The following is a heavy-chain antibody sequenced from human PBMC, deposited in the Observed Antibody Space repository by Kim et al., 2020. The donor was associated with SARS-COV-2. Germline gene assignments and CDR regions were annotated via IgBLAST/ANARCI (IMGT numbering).Heavy chain of an antibody. D-gene: IGHD2-2*01. CDR1: GYTFTSYA. J-gene: IGHJ6*02. Sequence: ASVKVSCKASGYTFTSYAMNWVRQAPGQGLEWIGWINTNTWNPTYAQGFTGRFVFSLDTSVSTAYLQISSLKAEDTAVYYCARDLYYAGVVVPAATYYYYGMDVWGQGTTVTVSS. CDR2: INTNTWNP. CDR3: ARDLYYAGVVVPAATYYYYGMDV. V-gene: IGHV7-4-1*02.